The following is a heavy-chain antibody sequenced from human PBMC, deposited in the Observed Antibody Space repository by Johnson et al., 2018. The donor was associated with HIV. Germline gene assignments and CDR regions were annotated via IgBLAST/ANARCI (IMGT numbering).Heavy chain of an antibody. CDR1: GFTFDDYA. V-gene: IGHV3-9*01. CDR3: AQKAVAGTFTDAFDI. J-gene: IGHJ3*02. CDR2: ISWNSGSI. Sequence: VLLVESGGGVVRPGGSLRLSCAASGFTFDDYAMHWVRQAPGKGLEWVSGISWNSGSIGYADSVKGRFTISRDNAKNSLYLQMNSLRAEDTALYYCAQKAVAGTFTDAFDIWGQGTMVTVSS. D-gene: IGHD6-19*01.